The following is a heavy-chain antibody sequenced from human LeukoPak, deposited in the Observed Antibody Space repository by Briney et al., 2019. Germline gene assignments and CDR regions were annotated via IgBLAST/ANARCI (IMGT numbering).Heavy chain of an antibody. CDR1: GGSISSGSYY. J-gene: IGHJ4*02. V-gene: IGHV4-61*02. D-gene: IGHD6-13*01. Sequence: SETLSLTCTVSGGSISSGSYYWSWIRHPAGKGLEWIGRIYTSGSTNYNPSLKSRVTISVDTSKNQFSLKLSSVTAADTAVYYCARAAALGLDYWGQGTLVTVSS. CDR2: IYTSGST. CDR3: ARAAALGLDY.